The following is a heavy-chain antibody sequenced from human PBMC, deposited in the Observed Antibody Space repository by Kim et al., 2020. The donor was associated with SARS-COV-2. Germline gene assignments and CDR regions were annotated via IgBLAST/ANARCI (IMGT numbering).Heavy chain of an antibody. J-gene: IGHJ4*02. CDR1: GFAFTPAW. D-gene: IGHD4-4*01. CDR2: IKSKGGGGTA. CDR3: SKVKGPPPNYSNDY. Sequence: GGSLRLSCAASGFAFTPAWMSWVRQAPGKGLEWVGTIKSKGGGGTADYAAPVKDRFTISRDDSKNTVYLQMNSLRLEDTAVYFCSKVKGPPPNYSNDYWGQGTLVAVSS. V-gene: IGHV3-15*01.